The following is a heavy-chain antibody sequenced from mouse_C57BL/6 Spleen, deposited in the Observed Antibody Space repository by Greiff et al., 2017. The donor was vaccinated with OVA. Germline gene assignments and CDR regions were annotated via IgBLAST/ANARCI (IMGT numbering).Heavy chain of an antibody. CDR2: ISYDGSN. Sequence: EVQLQESGPGLVKPSQSLSLTCSVTGYSITSGYYWNWIRQFPGNKLEWMGYISYDGSNNYNPSLKNRISITRDTSKNQFFLKLNSVTTEDTATYYCARDYDGLYFDYWGQGTTLTVSS. CDR1: GYSITSGYY. CDR3: ARDYDGLYFDY. D-gene: IGHD2-3*01. V-gene: IGHV3-6*01. J-gene: IGHJ2*01.